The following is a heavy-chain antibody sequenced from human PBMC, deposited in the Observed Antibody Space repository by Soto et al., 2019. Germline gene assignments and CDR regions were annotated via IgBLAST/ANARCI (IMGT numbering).Heavy chain of an antibody. CDR3: ARDLDGDHRSSFAY. Sequence: PSETLSLTCTVSGGSISSYYWSWIRQPPGKGLEWIGYIYYSGSTNYNPSLKSRVTISVDTSKNQFSLKLSSVTAADTAVYYCARDLDGDHRSSFAYWGQGTLVTVSS. CDR1: GGSISSYY. CDR2: IYYSGST. D-gene: IGHD6-13*01. J-gene: IGHJ4*02. V-gene: IGHV4-59*01.